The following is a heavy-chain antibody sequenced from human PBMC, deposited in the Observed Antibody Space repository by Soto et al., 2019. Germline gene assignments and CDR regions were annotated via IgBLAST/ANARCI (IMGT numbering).Heavy chain of an antibody. J-gene: IGHJ3*02. Sequence: KTSESMSLSCAASGFTLRNYYMTWIRQAQGKGLEWVSYISSSGSGIYYPDSVKGRFTISRDNAKNSLFLQMISLRAEDTAVYYCARAFSDAFDIWGQGTMVTVSS. V-gene: IGHV3-11*01. CDR2: ISSSGSGI. CDR3: ARAFSDAFDI. CDR1: GFTLRNYY.